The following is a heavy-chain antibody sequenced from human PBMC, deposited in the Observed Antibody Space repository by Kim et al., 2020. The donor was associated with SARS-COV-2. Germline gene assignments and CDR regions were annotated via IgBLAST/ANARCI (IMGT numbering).Heavy chain of an antibody. CDR2: IYYSGST. D-gene: IGHD3-3*01. V-gene: IGHV4-39*01. Sequence: SETLSLTCTVSGGSISSSSYYWGWIRQPPGKGLEWIGSIYYSGSTYYNPSLKSRVTISVDTSKNQFSLKLSSVTAADTAVYYCARQGHYDFWSGYLGYWGQGTLVTVSS. CDR1: GGSISSSSYY. J-gene: IGHJ4*02. CDR3: ARQGHYDFWSGYLGY.